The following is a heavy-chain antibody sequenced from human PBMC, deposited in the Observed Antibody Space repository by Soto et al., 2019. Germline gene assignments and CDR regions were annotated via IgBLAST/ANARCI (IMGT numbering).Heavy chain of an antibody. J-gene: IGHJ6*02. D-gene: IGHD4-17*01. CDR1: GGTFSSYA. V-gene: IGHV1-69*13. CDR2: IIPIFGTA. Sequence: GASVKVSCKASGGTFSSYAISWVRQAPGQGLEWMGGIIPIFGTANYAQKFQGRVTITADESTSTAYMELSSLRSEDTAVYYCARGRTTEAVVAFTGGYYYYGMDVWGQGTTVTV. CDR3: ARGRTTEAVVAFTGGYYYYGMDV.